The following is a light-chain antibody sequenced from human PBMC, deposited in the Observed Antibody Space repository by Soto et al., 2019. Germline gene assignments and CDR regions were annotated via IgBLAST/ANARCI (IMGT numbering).Light chain of an antibody. V-gene: IGKV1-5*03. CDR2: KAS. CDR1: QSISYW. CDR3: RHYNTCSPPYT. J-gene: IGKJ2*01. Sequence: DIQMTQFPATLSASVGDRVTITCRASQSISYWLAWYQQKPGKAPNLLIYKASTLESGVPSRFSGSGSGTEFTLTITSLQPDDFATYYCRHYNTCSPPYTFGQGTKLEIK.